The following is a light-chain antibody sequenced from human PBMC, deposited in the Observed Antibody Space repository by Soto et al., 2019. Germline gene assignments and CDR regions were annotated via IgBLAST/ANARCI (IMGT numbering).Light chain of an antibody. V-gene: IGLV2-14*01. Sequence: QSVLTQPASVSGSPGQSITISCTGTSSDVGGYNYVSWYQQHPGKAPKLMIYEVSSRPSGVSNRFSGSKSGNTASLTISGLQAEDEGDFYCSSYTSSGTLVFGGGTKLTVL. J-gene: IGLJ2*01. CDR1: SSDVGGYNY. CDR2: EVS. CDR3: SSYTSSGTLV.